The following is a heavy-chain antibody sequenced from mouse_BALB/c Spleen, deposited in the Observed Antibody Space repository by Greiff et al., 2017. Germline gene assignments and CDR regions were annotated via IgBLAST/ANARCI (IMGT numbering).Heavy chain of an antibody. D-gene: IGHD1-1*01. V-gene: IGHV3-8*02. Sequence: EVKLVESGPSLVKPSQTLSLTCSVTGDSITSGYWNWIRKFPGNKLEYMGYISYSGSTYYNPSLKSRISITRDTSKNQYYLQLNSVTTEDTATYYCARLRYYGSSKIFDYWGQGTTLTVSS. J-gene: IGHJ2*01. CDR3: ARLRYYGSSKIFDY. CDR2: ISYSGST. CDR1: GDSITSGY.